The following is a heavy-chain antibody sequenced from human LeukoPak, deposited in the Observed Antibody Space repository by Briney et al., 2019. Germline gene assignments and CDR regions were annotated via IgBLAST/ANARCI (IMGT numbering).Heavy chain of an antibody. CDR1: GYTFTTYD. Sequence: GASVKVSCKASGYTFTTYDINWVRQAAGQGLERMGWMNPNSGNTGYAQKFQGRVTITRNTSISTTYMELSSLRSEDTAVYYCARGYCSGGSCYPPYYYYMDVWGKGTTVTVSS. CDR3: ARGYCSGGSCYPPYYYYMDV. V-gene: IGHV1-8*03. D-gene: IGHD2-15*01. CDR2: MNPNSGNT. J-gene: IGHJ6*03.